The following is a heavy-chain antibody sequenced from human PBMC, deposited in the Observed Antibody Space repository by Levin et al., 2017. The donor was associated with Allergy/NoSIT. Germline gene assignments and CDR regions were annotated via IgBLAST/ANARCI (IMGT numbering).Heavy chain of an antibody. CDR2: IKQDGTEK. CDR1: GFTFSSYW. D-gene: IGHD6-13*01. V-gene: IGHV3-7*01. CDR3: ARAAASTRDY. J-gene: IGHJ4*02. Sequence: GESLKISCTASGFTFSSYWMSWVRQAPGKGLEWVANIKQDGTEKSYVDSVKGRFTISRDNAKNSLFLQMNSLRAEDTAVYYCARAAASTRDYWGQGTLVTVSS.